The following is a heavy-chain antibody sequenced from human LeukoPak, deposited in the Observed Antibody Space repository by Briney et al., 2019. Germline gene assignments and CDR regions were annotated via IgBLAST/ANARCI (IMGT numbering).Heavy chain of an antibody. CDR3: ARVKSGLVATAGNYYYYMDV. J-gene: IGHJ6*03. D-gene: IGHD5-12*01. V-gene: IGHV4-39*01. Sequence: SETLSLTCTVSGGSISSTSYYWGWIRQPPGKGLEWIGSIYYSGSTYYNPSLKGRVTISIDTSKNQFSLKLSSVTAADTAVFYCARVKSGLVATAGNYYYYMDVWGKGTTVTVSS. CDR2: IYYSGST. CDR1: GGSISSTSYY.